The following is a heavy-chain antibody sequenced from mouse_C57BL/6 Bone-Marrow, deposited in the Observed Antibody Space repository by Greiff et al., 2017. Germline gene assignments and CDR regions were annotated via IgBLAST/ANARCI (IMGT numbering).Heavy chain of an antibody. CDR3: ARVYYGSSYEGGAMDY. Sequence: EVKVVESGGGLVQSGRSLRLSCATSGFTFSDFYMEWVRQAPGKGLEWIAASSNKANDYTTEYSASVKGRFIVSRATSQSILYLQMNALRAEDTTIYYGARVYYGSSYEGGAMDYWGQGTSGTVSS. V-gene: IGHV7-1*01. J-gene: IGHJ4*01. CDR2: SSNKANDYTT. D-gene: IGHD1-1*01. CDR1: GFTFSDFY.